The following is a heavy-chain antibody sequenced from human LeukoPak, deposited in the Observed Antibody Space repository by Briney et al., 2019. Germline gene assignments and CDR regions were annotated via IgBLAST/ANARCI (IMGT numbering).Heavy chain of an antibody. CDR3: ARTRRGIAAAAPRRNNWFDP. CDR1: GFTFSSYA. Sequence: GSLRLSCAASGFTFSSYAMSWIRQPPGKGLEWIGEINHSGSTNYNPSLKSRVTISVDTSKNQFSLKLSSVTAADTAVYYYARTRRGIAAAAPRRNNWFDPWGQGTLVTVSS. V-gene: IGHV4-34*01. D-gene: IGHD6-13*01. J-gene: IGHJ5*02. CDR2: INHSGST.